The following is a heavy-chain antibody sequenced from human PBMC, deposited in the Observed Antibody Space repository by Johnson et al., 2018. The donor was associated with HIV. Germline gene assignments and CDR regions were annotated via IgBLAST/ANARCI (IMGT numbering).Heavy chain of an antibody. Sequence: QVQLVESGGGVVQPGGSLRLSCAASGFTFSTYAIHWVRQAPGEGLEWVVVISYDGGNKYYADSVKGRFTISRDNSKNTLYLQMNSLRVEDTAVYYCARDHGQLWLLPAFDIWGQGTMVTVSS. J-gene: IGHJ3*02. D-gene: IGHD5-18*01. CDR1: GFTFSTYA. V-gene: IGHV3-30*04. CDR2: ISYDGGNK. CDR3: ARDHGQLWLLPAFDI.